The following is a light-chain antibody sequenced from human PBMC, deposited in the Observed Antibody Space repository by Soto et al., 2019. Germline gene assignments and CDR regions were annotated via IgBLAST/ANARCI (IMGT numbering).Light chain of an antibody. CDR3: QQRYYGYT. CDR1: QSVGSF. V-gene: IGKV3-11*01. Sequence: EIVLTQSPATLSLSPGESATLSCRASQSVGSFLGWYQQKPGQAPRLLIYDASNRATGIPARFSGSGSGTXXXXXXXXXXXXDXAXYXXQQRYYGYTFGQGTKVEIK. CDR2: DAS. J-gene: IGKJ2*01.